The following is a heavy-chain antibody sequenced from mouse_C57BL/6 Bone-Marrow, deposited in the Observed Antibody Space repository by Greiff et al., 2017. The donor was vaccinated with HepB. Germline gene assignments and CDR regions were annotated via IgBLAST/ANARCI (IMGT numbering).Heavy chain of an antibody. J-gene: IGHJ4*01. CDR1: GYAFTNYL. V-gene: IGHV1-54*01. Sequence: VQLQQSGAELVRPGTSVKVSCKASGYAFTNYLIEWVKQRPGQALEWIGVINPGSGGTNYNEKFKGKATLTADKSSSTAYMQLSSLTSEDSAVSFCARERGFYYAMDYWGQGTSVTVSS. CDR2: INPGSGGT. CDR3: ARERGFYYAMDY.